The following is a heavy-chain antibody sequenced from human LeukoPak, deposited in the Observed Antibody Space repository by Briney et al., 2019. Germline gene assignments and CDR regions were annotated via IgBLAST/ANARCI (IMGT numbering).Heavy chain of an antibody. D-gene: IGHD6-6*01. CDR3: ARDLNSEYFFDY. CDR2: INPNSGGT. J-gene: IGHJ4*02. CDR1: GYTFTSYY. Sequence: GASVKVSCKASGYTFTSYYMHWVRQAPGQGREWMGWINPNSGGTNYAQKFQGRVTMTRDTSISTAYMELSRLRSDDTAVYYCARDLNSEYFFDYWGQGTLVTVSS. V-gene: IGHV1-2*02.